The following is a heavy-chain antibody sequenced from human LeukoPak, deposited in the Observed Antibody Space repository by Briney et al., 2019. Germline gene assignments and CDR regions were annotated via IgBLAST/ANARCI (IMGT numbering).Heavy chain of an antibody. Sequence: KPSETLSLTCAVYGGSFSGYYWSWIRQPPGKGLEWIGEINHSGSTNYNPSLKSRVTISVDTSKNQFSLKLSSVTAADTAVYYCARTRGKRGYYDILPGYFDYWGQGTLVTVSS. CDR2: INHSGST. V-gene: IGHV4-34*01. D-gene: IGHD3-9*01. CDR1: GGSFSGYY. J-gene: IGHJ4*02. CDR3: ARTRGKRGYYDILPGYFDY.